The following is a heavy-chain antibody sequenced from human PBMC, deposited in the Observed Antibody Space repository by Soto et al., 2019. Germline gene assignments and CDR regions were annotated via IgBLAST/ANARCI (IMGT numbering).Heavy chain of an antibody. CDR2: INSDGSST. CDR3: AYYYDSSGYPGYFQH. J-gene: IGHJ1*01. Sequence: EVQLVESGGGLVQPGGSLRLSCAASGFTFSSYWMHWVRQAPGKGLVWVTRINSDGSSTSYADSVKGRLTISRDNAKNTLYLQMHSLRAEDTAVYYCAYYYDSSGYPGYFQHWGQGTLVTVSS. V-gene: IGHV3-74*01. CDR1: GFTFSSYW. D-gene: IGHD3-22*01.